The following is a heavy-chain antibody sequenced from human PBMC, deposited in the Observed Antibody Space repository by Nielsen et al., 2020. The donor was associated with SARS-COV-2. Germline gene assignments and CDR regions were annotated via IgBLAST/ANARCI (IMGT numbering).Heavy chain of an antibody. CDR2: IWYDGTKK. CDR3: ARVIAAAGPVAY. V-gene: IGHV3-33*08. J-gene: IGHJ4*02. CDR1: GFTFSGYG. D-gene: IGHD6-13*01. Sequence: GESLKISCAASGFTFSGYGMHWVRQAPGKGLEWVAIIWYDGTKKYYADSVKGRFTISRDSSKSTLFLQMNSLRAEDTAVYYCARVIAAAGPVAYWGQGTLVTVSS.